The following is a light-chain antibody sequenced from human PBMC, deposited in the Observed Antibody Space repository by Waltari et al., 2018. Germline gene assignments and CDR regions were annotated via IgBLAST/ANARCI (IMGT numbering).Light chain of an antibody. CDR3: QQSYATPRT. J-gene: IGKJ1*01. V-gene: IGKV1-39*01. CDR1: QVITTY. Sequence: DTQMTQSPSSLSASVGDRVTITCRASQVITTYLNWYQQKPGEAPKLLIYAASTLHSAVPSRFSGSSSGTDFTLTISSLQPEDFATYYCQQSYATPRTFGQGTKVEIK. CDR2: AAS.